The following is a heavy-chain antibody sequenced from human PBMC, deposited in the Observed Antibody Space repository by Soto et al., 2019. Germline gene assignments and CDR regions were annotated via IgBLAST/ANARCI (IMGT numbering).Heavy chain of an antibody. CDR1: GFSFSTYA. CDR3: AKTQPAPHDHFSHGLDV. CDR2: ISGIGDRT. J-gene: IGHJ6*02. V-gene: IGHV3-23*01. Sequence: EEQLLESGGGLVQPGRSLRLSCAASGFSFSTYAISWGRQAPGKGREWVSTISGIGDRTYQADSVKGRFTISRDNTKNTLHLHMNSLRVEATAGYYCAKTQPAPHDHFSHGLDVWGQGTTVAVSS.